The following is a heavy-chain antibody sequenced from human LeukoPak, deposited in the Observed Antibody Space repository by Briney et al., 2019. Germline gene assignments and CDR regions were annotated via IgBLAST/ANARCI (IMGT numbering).Heavy chain of an antibody. D-gene: IGHD3-22*01. V-gene: IGHV1-8*01. CDR3: ARMSSGYYSDSSY. J-gene: IGHJ4*02. CDR1: GYTFTSYD. Sequence: RASVKVSCKASGYTFTSYDINWVRQATGQGLEWMGWMNPNSGNTGYAQKFQGRVTMTRNTSISTAYMELSSLRSEDTAVYYCARMSSGYYSDSSYWGQGTLVTVSS. CDR2: MNPNSGNT.